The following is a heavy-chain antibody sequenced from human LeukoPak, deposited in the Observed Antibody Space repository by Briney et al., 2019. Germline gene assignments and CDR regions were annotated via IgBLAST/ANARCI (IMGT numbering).Heavy chain of an antibody. J-gene: IGHJ4*02. CDR2: INTNTGNP. CDR3: ARVGGRGYSGYPLVDY. CDR1: GYTFTSYA. V-gene: IGHV7-4-1*02. Sequence: ASVKVSCKASGYTFTSYAMNWVRQAPGQGLEWMGWINTNTGNPTYAQGFTGRFVFPLDTSVSTAYLQISSLKAEDTAVYYCARVGGRGYSGYPLVDYWGQGTLVTVSS. D-gene: IGHD5-12*01.